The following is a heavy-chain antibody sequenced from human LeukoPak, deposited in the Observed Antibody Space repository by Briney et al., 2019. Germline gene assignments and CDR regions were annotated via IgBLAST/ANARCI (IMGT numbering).Heavy chain of an antibody. D-gene: IGHD3-10*01. CDR2: ISGSGGST. J-gene: IGHJ4*02. Sequence: GGSLRLSCAASGVTFSSYGMSWVRQAPGEGLEWGSAISGSGGSTYYADSVKGRFTISRDNSKNTLYLQMNSLRAEDTAVYYCARGTYGSGSYLDYFDSWGQGTLVTVSS. CDR3: ARGTYGSGSYLDYFDS. V-gene: IGHV3-23*01. CDR1: GVTFSSYG.